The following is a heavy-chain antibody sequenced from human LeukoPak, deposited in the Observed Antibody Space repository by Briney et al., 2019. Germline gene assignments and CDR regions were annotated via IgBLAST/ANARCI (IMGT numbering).Heavy chain of an antibody. CDR2: INNDGRST. Sequence: PGGSLRLYCAASGFTFNSYWLHWVRQAPGKGLVWVSRINNDGRSTSYADSVKGRFTISRDNAKNTVYLEMNSLRAEDTAVYYCARGDYHVDYWGQGTLVTVSS. J-gene: IGHJ4*02. CDR1: GFTFNSYW. V-gene: IGHV3-74*01. D-gene: IGHD3-16*01. CDR3: ARGDYHVDY.